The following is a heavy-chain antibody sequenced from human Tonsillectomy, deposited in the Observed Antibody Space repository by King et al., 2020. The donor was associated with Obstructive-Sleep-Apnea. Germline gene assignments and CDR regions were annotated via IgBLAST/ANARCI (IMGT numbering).Heavy chain of an antibody. CDR3: AVQGVTTVVREAFDL. D-gene: IGHD4-23*01. CDR2: IYYSGST. J-gene: IGHJ3*01. Sequence: LQLQESGPGLVKPSETLSLTCTVSGGSISSSSYYWGWIRQPPGKGLEWIGSIYYSGSTYYNPSLKSRVTISVETSKNQFSLKLSSVTAADTAVYYCAVQGVTTVVREAFDLWGQGTMVTVSS. V-gene: IGHV4-39*07. CDR1: GGSISSSSYY.